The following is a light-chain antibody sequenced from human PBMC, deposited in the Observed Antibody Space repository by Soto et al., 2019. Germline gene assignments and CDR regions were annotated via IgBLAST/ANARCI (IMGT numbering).Light chain of an antibody. Sequence: DLHMTHSPSSLSASVGDRVTITCQASQDISNYLNWYQQKPGKAPKLLIYDASNLETGVPSRFSGSGSGTDFTFTISSLQPEDIATYYCQQYDNLLRDTFGQGTKVDIK. V-gene: IGKV1-33*01. CDR1: QDISNY. CDR3: QQYDNLLRDT. CDR2: DAS. J-gene: IGKJ2*01.